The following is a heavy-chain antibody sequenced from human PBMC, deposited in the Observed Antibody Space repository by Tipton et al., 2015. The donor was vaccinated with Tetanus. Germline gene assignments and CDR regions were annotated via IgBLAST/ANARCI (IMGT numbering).Heavy chain of an antibody. Sequence: SLRLSCAASGFIFSSYGIHWVRQASGKGLEWVAVSWYDGTDKYYADSVKGRFTISRDNSKNTLYLQMNSLRAEDTAVYYCAREADCSGGSCFSGGFDNWGQGTQVTVSS. V-gene: IGHV3-33*01. D-gene: IGHD2-15*01. CDR2: SWYDGTDK. CDR3: AREADCSGGSCFSGGFDN. CDR1: GFIFSSYG. J-gene: IGHJ4*02.